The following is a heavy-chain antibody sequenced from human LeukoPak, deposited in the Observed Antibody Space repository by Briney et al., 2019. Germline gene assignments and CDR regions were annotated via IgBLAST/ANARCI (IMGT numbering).Heavy chain of an antibody. D-gene: IGHD1-1*01. J-gene: IGHJ5*02. CDR3: STGTTTFRFDP. CDR2: MNPNSGNT. CDR1: GYTFTSYD. V-gene: IGHV1-8*01. Sequence: ASVTVSFKASGYTFTSYDINWVRQAPGQGLEWMGWMNPNSGNTGYAQKFQGRVTMTRNTSISTAYMELSSLRSEDTAVYYCSTGTTTFRFDPWGQGTLVTVSS.